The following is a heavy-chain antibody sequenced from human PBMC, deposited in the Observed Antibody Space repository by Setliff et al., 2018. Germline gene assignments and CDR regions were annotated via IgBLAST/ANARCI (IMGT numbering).Heavy chain of an antibody. J-gene: IGHJ6*03. CDR2: TIPLFGTT. V-gene: IGHV1-69*05. Sequence: RASVKVSCKASGGTFTNYGVSWVRQAPGQGLEWMGGTIPLFGTTDYAQKFHGRLTIITDESTSTASMELTSLTSDDTAVYYCAREGVDTRSSTDNRYYMDVWGKGTTVTVSS. CDR3: AREGVDTRSSTDNRYYMDV. D-gene: IGHD5-18*01. CDR1: GGTFTNYG.